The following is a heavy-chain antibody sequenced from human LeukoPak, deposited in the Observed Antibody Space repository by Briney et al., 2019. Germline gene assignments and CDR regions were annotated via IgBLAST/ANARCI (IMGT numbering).Heavy chain of an antibody. CDR2: IRHKGNT. J-gene: IGHJ4*02. V-gene: IGHV3-49*03. Sequence: SLRLSCTVYGFTFRDYVMNWFRQPPGKGLEWLGLIRHKGNTDYAASVKDRFTISRDKSKSIASLKMNCLPTADTAVYYCTRSIWGKDPDFDHWGARTPCTVSS. CDR3: TRSIWGKDPDFDH. D-gene: IGHD3-16*01. CDR1: GFTFRDYV.